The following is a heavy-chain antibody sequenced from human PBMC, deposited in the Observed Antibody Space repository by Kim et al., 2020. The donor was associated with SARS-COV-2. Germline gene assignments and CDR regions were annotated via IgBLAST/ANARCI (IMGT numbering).Heavy chain of an antibody. CDR3: AAKGRPSRDGYNYWDAFDI. Sequence: ASVKVSCKASGFTFTSSAVQWVRQARGQRLEWIGWIVVGSGNTNYAQKFQERVTITRDMSTSTAYMELSSLRSEDTAVYYCAAKGRPSRDGYNYWDAFDIWGQGTMVTVSS. CDR2: IVVGSGNT. CDR1: GFTFTSSA. D-gene: IGHD5-12*01. J-gene: IGHJ3*02. V-gene: IGHV1-58*01.